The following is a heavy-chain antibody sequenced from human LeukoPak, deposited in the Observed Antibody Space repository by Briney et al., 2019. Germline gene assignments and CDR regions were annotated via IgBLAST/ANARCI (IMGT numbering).Heavy chain of an antibody. V-gene: IGHV4-4*02. CDR3: ARAVGTSRNFFDY. Sequence: SETLSLTCAVSGGSISSSNWWSWVRQPPGKGLEWIGEIYHSGSTYYNPSLKSRVTISVDTSKNQFSPNLSSVTAADTAMYYCARAVGTSRNFFDYWGQGTLVTVSS. CDR1: GGSISSSNW. J-gene: IGHJ4*02. D-gene: IGHD4-23*01. CDR2: IYHSGST.